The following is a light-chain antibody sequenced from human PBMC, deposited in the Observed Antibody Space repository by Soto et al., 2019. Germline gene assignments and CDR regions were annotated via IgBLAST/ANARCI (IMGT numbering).Light chain of an antibody. Sequence: EIVMTQSPVALSVSPGERAALSCRASQSVGRNFAWYQQRPGQAPRVLIYGTSTRATGVPARFSGSGSGTEFTLTISSLQSEDCAVYYCQQYNNWPYTFGQGTRLEIK. J-gene: IGKJ2*01. V-gene: IGKV3-15*01. CDR2: GTS. CDR3: QQYNNWPYT. CDR1: QSVGRN.